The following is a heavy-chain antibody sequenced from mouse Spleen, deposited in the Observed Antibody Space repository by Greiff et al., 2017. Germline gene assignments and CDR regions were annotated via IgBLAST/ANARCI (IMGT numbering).Heavy chain of an antibody. D-gene: IGHD1-1*01. J-gene: IGHJ1*03. Sequence: ESGPGLVKPSQSLSLTCSVTGYSITSGYYWNWIRQFPGNKLEWMGYISYDGSNNYNPSLKNRISITRDTSKNQFFLKLNSVTTEDTATYYCARDLITTVVPDVWGTGTTVTVSS. CDR2: ISYDGSN. CDR3: ARDLITTVVPDV. CDR1: GYSITSGYY. V-gene: IGHV3-6*01.